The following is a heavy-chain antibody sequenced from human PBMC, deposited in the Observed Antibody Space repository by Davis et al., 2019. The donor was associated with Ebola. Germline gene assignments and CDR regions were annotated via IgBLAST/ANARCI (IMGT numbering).Heavy chain of an antibody. V-gene: IGHV4-59*03. Sequence: PSETLSLTCTVSGGSIGNYYWTWIRQPPGKRLEWIGSIYYTGSAYYNSSLASRATISVDTSKNQFSLKLTSVTAADTAMYYCSERGSPVWGQGTLVTVSS. J-gene: IGHJ4*02. D-gene: IGHD3-10*01. CDR3: SERGSPV. CDR2: IYYTGSA. CDR1: GGSIGNYY.